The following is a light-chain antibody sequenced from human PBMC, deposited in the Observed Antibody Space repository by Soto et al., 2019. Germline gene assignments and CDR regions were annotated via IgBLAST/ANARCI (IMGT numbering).Light chain of an antibody. J-gene: IGKJ2*01. CDR2: GAS. CDR3: QQYGTSPPFA. Sequence: EIVLTQSPGTLSLSPGERATLSCRASQSFSSNYLAWYQQKPGQAPRLLIYGASSRATGVPDRFSGSGSGTDFTLTISRLETDDFAVYYCQQYGTSPPFAFGQGTKVEIK. CDR1: QSFSSNY. V-gene: IGKV3-20*01.